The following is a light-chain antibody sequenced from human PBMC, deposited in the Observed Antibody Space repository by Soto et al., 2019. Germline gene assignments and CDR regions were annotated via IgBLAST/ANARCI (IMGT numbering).Light chain of an antibody. CDR3: QQFDSYLWT. Sequence: DIQMTQSPSTLSASVGDRVTITCRASQSISSWLAWYQQKPGKAPQLLIYKASNLESGVPSRFRGSGSGTEFTLTISSLQPDDFATYYCQQFDSYLWTFGQGTKVEIK. J-gene: IGKJ1*01. V-gene: IGKV1-5*03. CDR2: KAS. CDR1: QSISSW.